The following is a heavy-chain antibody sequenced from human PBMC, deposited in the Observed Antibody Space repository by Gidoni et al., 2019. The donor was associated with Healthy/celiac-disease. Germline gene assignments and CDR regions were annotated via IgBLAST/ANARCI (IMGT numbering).Heavy chain of an antibody. V-gene: IGHV3-21*01. D-gene: IGHD3-16*01. J-gene: IGHJ5*02. CDR2: ISSSSSYI. Sequence: EVKLVESGGGLVKPGGSLRLSCAASGFTFSSYSMNWVRQAPGKGLEWVSSISSSSSYIYYADSVKGRFTISRDNAKNSLYLQMNSLRAEDTAVYYCARDREDWTWGNNWFDPWGQGTLVTVSS. CDR3: ARDREDWTWGNNWFDP. CDR1: GFTFSSYS.